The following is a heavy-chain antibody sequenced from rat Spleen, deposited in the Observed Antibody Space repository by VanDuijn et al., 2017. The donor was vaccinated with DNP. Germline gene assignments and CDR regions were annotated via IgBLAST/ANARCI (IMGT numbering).Heavy chain of an antibody. CDR1: GFTFSNCN. Sequence: EVQLVESGGGLVQPGRSLKLSCAASGFTFSNCNMAWVRQAPKKGLEWVATISYDGSSSFYGDSVTGRFTISRDNAKSTLYLQMDSLRSEDTATYYCTTHGSIATISTGAMDVWGQGTSVTVSS. V-gene: IGHV5-7*01. CDR3: TTHGSIATISTGAMDV. CDR2: ISYDGSSS. J-gene: IGHJ4*01. D-gene: IGHD1-2*01.